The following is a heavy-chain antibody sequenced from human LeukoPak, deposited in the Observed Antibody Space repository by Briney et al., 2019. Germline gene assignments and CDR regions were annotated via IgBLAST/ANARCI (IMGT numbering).Heavy chain of an antibody. J-gene: IGHJ4*02. D-gene: IGHD2-15*01. CDR3: AIWYCSGGICYSNARSFDY. CDR1: GYTFTRYA. CDR2: INTTTGNP. Sequence: GASVKVSCKPSGYTFTRYAMNWVRQAPGQGLEWMGWINTTTGNPTYAPGLPGRFVFSFDNSLSTAYLQISSLKAEDTAVYYCAIWYCSGGICYSNARSFDYWGQGTRVSVSS. V-gene: IGHV7-4-1*02.